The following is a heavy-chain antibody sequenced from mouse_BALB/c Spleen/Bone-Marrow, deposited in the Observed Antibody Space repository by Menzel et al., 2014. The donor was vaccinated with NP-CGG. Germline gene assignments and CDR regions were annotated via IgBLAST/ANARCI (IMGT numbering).Heavy chain of an antibody. CDR2: IWAGGST. Sequence: VNVVESGPGLVAPSQSLSITCTVSGFSLTSYGVHWVRQPPGKGLEWLGVIWAGGSTNYNSALMSRLSISKGNSKSQVFLKMNSLQTDDTAMYYCASMITTAWFAYWGQGTLVTVSA. J-gene: IGHJ3*01. V-gene: IGHV2-9*02. CDR3: ASMITTAWFAY. CDR1: GFSLTSYG. D-gene: IGHD2-4*01.